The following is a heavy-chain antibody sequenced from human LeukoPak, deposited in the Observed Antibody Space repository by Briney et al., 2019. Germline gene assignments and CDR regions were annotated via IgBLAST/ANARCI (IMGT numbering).Heavy chain of an antibody. CDR3: ARDTTMVRETTFDY. Sequence: PGGSLRLSCAASGFTFSSYWMSWVRQAPGKGLEWVANIKQDGSEKYYVDSVKGRFTISRGNAKNSLYLQMYSLRAEDTAVYYCARDTTMVRETTFDYWGQGTLVTVSS. CDR1: GFTFSSYW. CDR2: IKQDGSEK. J-gene: IGHJ4*02. V-gene: IGHV3-7*03. D-gene: IGHD3-10*01.